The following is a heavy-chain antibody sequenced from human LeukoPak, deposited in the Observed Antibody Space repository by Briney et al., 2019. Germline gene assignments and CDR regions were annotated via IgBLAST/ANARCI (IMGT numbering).Heavy chain of an antibody. V-gene: IGHV4-59*12. CDR3: ARGGGRYYGSGLMDV. Sequence: SETLSLTCTVSGGSISRYYWSWIRQPPGKGLEWIGYISYTGSTTYNSSLKSRVTISLDTSQNQFSLKLSSVTAADTAVYYCARGGGRYYGSGLMDVWGKGTMVTVSS. J-gene: IGHJ6*03. CDR1: GGSISRYY. CDR2: ISYTGST. D-gene: IGHD3-10*01.